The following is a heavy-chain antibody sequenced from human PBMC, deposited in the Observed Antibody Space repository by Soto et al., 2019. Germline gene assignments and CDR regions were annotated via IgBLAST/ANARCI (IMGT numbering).Heavy chain of an antibody. D-gene: IGHD6-6*01. CDR1: GYTFTNYN. J-gene: IGHJ4*02. CDR3: ARAEPYSTSSPFDY. V-gene: IGHV1-8*01. CDR2: MNPNSGNT. Sequence: QVQLVQSGAEVKKPGASVKVSCKTSGYTFTNYNINWVRQATGQGLEWMGWMNPNSGNTGYAQKFQGRVTMTRNTSITTAYMELSSLRSGDTAVYYCARAEPYSTSSPFDYRGQGTLVTVSS.